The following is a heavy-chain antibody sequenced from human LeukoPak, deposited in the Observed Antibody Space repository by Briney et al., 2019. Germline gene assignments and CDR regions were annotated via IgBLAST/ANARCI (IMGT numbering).Heavy chain of an antibody. Sequence: GGSLRLSCAASGFTFSIYAMHWVRQAPGKGLEHVSGISYNGSQIYYGNSVKDRFTISRDNAKNTVYLQMASLRVDDMAVYYCARDRGDSGWYYFDYWGQGTLVTVSS. D-gene: IGHD6-19*01. CDR3: ARDRGDSGWYYFDY. CDR2: ISYNGSQI. CDR1: GFTFSIYA. J-gene: IGHJ4*02. V-gene: IGHV3-64*01.